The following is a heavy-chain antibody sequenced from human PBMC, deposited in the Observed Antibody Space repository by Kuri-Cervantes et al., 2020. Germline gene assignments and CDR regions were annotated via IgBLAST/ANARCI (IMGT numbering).Heavy chain of an antibody. CDR1: GGSISSSSYY. CDR2: IYYSGST. CDR3: ARHGTSYGSGSPEIDY. D-gene: IGHD3-10*01. Sequence: ESLKISCTVSGGSISSSSYYWGWIRQPPGKGREWIGSIYYSGSTYYNPSLKSRVTISVDTTKNQFSLKLSSVTAADTAVYYCARHGTSYGSGSPEIDYWGQGTLVTVSS. V-gene: IGHV4-39*01. J-gene: IGHJ4*02.